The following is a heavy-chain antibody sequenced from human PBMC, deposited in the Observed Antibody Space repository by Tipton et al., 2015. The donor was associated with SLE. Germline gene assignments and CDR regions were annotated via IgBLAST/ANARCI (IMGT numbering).Heavy chain of an antibody. V-gene: IGHV4-38-2*02. CDR1: GGSISSHY. CDR3: ARDPYDSTWRNGWFDP. Sequence: TLSLTCTVSGGSISSHYWSWIRQPPGKGLEWVGSLYHRGSTYYNPSLKSRVTISTDTSKNEIYLKLTSVTATDTAGYFCARDPYDSTWRNGWFDPWGQGTLVTVSS. D-gene: IGHD6-13*01. J-gene: IGHJ5*02. CDR2: LYHRGST.